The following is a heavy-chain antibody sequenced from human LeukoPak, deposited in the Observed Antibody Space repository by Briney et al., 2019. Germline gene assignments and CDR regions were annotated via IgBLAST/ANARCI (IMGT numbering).Heavy chain of an antibody. CDR3: TRDRGAYNLYDY. CDR1: GFTFGDYA. J-gene: IGHJ4*02. V-gene: IGHV3-49*03. CDR2: IRSKAYGETA. Sequence: GGSLRLSCTASGFTFGDYAMSWIRQAPGKELEWVGFIRSKAYGETADYAASVKGRFTISRDDSKAIAYLQMNSLKTEDTAVYHGTRDRGAYNLYDYWGQGTLVTVSS. D-gene: IGHD1-1*01.